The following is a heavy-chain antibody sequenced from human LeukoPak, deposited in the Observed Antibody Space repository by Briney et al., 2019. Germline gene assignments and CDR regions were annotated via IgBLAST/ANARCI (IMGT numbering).Heavy chain of an antibody. CDR2: ISSSSSYI. CDR1: GFTFSSYS. D-gene: IGHD3-10*01. J-gene: IGHJ4*02. CDR3: AKVGPPYGSGSYSY. V-gene: IGHV3-21*01. Sequence: GGSLRLSCAASGFTFSSYSMNWVRQAPGKGLEWVSSISSSSSYIYYADSVKGRFTISRDNAKNSLYLQMNSLRAEDTAVYYCAKVGPPYGSGSYSYWGQGTLVTVSS.